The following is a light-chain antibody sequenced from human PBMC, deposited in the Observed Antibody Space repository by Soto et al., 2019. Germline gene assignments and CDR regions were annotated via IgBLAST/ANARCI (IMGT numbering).Light chain of an antibody. CDR1: SSNIGSNT. J-gene: IGLJ2*01. CDR2: SNN. V-gene: IGLV1-44*01. Sequence: QPVLTQPPSASGTPGQRVTISCSGSSSNIGSNTVNWYQQLPGTAPKLLIYSNNQRPSGVPDRFSGSKSGTSASLAISGLQSADEADYYCAAWDDSLNGLVVFGGGTKLTVL. CDR3: AAWDDSLNGLVV.